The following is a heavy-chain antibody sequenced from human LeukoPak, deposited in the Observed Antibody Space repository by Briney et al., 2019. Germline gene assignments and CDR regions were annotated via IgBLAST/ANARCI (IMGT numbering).Heavy chain of an antibody. CDR3: AKITPGDYARERCNWFDP. J-gene: IGHJ5*02. D-gene: IGHD4-17*01. CDR2: IYYSGST. CDR1: GGSISSSSYY. Sequence: PSETLSLTCTVSGGSISSSSYYWSWIRQPPGKGLEWIGCIYYSGSTNYNPSFKSRVTISVDTSKNQFSLKLSSVTAADTAVYYCAKITPGDYARERCNWFDPWGQGTLVTVSS. V-gene: IGHV4-61*01.